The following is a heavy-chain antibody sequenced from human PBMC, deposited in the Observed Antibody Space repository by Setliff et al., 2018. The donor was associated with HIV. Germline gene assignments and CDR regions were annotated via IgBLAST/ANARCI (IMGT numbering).Heavy chain of an antibody. D-gene: IGHD1-26*01. Sequence: LRLSCAASGSTFSNSWMNWVRQAPGKGLVWVSRINSDGSSTTYADSVKGRFTISRDNAKNTLYLQMNSLRAEDTAVYYCASSGSYGYWGQGTLVTVSS. CDR2: INSDGSST. CDR3: ASSGSYGY. CDR1: GSTFSNSW. J-gene: IGHJ4*02. V-gene: IGHV3-74*01.